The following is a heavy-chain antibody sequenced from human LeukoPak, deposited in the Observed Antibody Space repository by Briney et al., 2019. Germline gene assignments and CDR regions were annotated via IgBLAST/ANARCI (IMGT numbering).Heavy chain of an antibody. CDR3: ARENIFATVTFPPMDV. V-gene: IGHV3-21*01. D-gene: IGHD4-17*01. Sequence: GGSLRLSCAASGFTFSSYSMNWVRQAPGKGVEWVSSISSSSRYIYYADSVKGRFTISRDNAKNSLYLQMNSLRAEDTAVYYCARENIFATVTFPPMDVWGKGTTVTVSS. J-gene: IGHJ6*03. CDR1: GFTFSSYS. CDR2: ISSSSRYI.